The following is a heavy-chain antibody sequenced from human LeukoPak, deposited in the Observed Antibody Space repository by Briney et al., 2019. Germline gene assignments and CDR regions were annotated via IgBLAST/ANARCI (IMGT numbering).Heavy chain of an antibody. J-gene: IGHJ4*02. D-gene: IGHD2/OR15-2a*01. CDR2: ISSAGGTI. V-gene: IGHV3-11*01. Sequence: GGSLRLSCAASGFSFIDYYMTWIRQAPGKGLEWVSYISSAGGTISYADSVKGRFTISRDNAKNSLNLQMNSLRTEDTALYYCARLQKVGNTGYYFDYWGQGTLATVSS. CDR3: ARLQKVGNTGYYFDY. CDR1: GFSFIDYY.